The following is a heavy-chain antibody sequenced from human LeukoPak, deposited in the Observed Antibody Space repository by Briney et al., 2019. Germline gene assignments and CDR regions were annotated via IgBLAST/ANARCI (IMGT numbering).Heavy chain of an antibody. Sequence: VASVKVSCKASGYTFTGYYMHWVRQAPGQGLEWMGWINPNSGGTNYAQKFQGRVTMTRDTSISTAYMELSRLRSDDTAVYDCARGSDDFWSGYSPSYWGQGTLVTVSS. J-gene: IGHJ4*02. D-gene: IGHD3-3*01. V-gene: IGHV1-2*02. CDR3: ARGSDDFWSGYSPSY. CDR1: GYTFTGYY. CDR2: INPNSGGT.